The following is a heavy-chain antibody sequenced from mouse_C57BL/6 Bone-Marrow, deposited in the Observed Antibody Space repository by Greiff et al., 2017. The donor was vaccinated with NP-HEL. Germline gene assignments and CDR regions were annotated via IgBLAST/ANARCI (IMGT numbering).Heavy chain of an antibody. CDR1: GFSLSTFGMG. D-gene: IGHD1-1*01. CDR2: IWWDDDK. V-gene: IGHV8-8*01. CDR3: ARMSTTVVAPFDY. Sequence: QVTLKVSGPGILQPSQTLSLTCSFSGFSLSTFGMGVGWIRQPSGKGLEWLAHIWWDDDKYYNPALKSRLTISKDTSKNQVFLKIASVDTADTATYYCARMSTTVVAPFDYWGQGTTLTVSS. J-gene: IGHJ2*01.